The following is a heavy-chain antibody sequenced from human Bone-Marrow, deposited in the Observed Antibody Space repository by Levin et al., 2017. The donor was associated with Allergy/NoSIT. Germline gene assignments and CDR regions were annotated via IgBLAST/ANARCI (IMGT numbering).Heavy chain of an antibody. J-gene: IGHJ4*02. Sequence: SETLSLTCAVYGGSFSGYYWSWIRQPPGKGLEWIGEINHSGSTNYNPSLKSRVTISVDTSKNQFSLKLSSVTAADTAVYYCARAPGGSVAATAFDYWGQGTLVTVSS. CDR2: INHSGST. CDR1: GGSFSGYY. CDR3: ARAPGGSVAATAFDY. V-gene: IGHV4-34*01. D-gene: IGHD2-15*01.